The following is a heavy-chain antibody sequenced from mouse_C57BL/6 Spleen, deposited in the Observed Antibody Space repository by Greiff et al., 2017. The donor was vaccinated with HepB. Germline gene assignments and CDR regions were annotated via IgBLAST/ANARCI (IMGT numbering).Heavy chain of an antibody. CDR3: ARGITTVDFAY. CDR2: IYPSDSET. V-gene: IGHV1-61*01. J-gene: IGHJ3*01. D-gene: IGHD1-1*01. CDR1: GYTFTSYW. Sequence: QVQLQQPGAELVRPGSSVKLSCKASGYTFTSYWMDWVKQRPGQGLEWIGNIYPSDSETHYNQKFKDKATLTVDKSSSTAYMQLSSLTSEDSAVYYCARGITTVDFAYWGQGTLVTVSA.